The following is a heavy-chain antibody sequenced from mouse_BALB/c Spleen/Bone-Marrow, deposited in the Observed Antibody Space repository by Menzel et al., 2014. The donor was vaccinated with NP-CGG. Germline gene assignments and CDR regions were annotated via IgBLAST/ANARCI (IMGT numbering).Heavy chain of an antibody. V-gene: IGHV5-6-5*01. Sequence: DVHLVESGGGLVKPGGSLKLSCAASGFTFSNFAMSWVRQTPDKRLEWVASISSGGSAYYPDSVKGRLSIPRDNARDILFLQMSSLRSEDTAMYYCARGYDYDFDYWGQGTTLTVSS. CDR1: GFTFSNFA. D-gene: IGHD2-4*01. J-gene: IGHJ2*01. CDR2: ISSGGSA. CDR3: ARGYDYDFDY.